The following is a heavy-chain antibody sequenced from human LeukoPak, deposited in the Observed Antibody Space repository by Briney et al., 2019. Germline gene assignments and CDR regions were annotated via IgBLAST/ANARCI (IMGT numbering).Heavy chain of an antibody. Sequence: SETLSLTCTVYGDSINSYYWGWIRQAPGKGLEWIGYISYSGSAIYNPSLKSRVSISIHTSKIQFSLKLSSVTAADTAVYYCARFFTDCSSGGCYPNYFDSWGQGTLVTVSS. CDR2: ISYSGSA. V-gene: IGHV4-59*01. J-gene: IGHJ4*02. CDR1: GDSINSYY. CDR3: ARFFTDCSSGGCYPNYFDS. D-gene: IGHD2-15*01.